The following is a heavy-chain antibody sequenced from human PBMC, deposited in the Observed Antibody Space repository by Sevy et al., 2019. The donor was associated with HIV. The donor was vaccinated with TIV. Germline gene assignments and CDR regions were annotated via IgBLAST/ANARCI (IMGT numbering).Heavy chain of an antibody. Sequence: GGSLRLSCAASGFTFSSYWMHWVRQAPGKGLVWVSRINSDGSSTSYADSVKGRFTISRDNSKKTLYLQMNSLRDEDTAIYYCARDAARVIVPTAGFDSWGQGTLVTVSS. CDR1: GFTFSSYW. J-gene: IGHJ5*01. D-gene: IGHD1-1*01. V-gene: IGHV3-74*01. CDR3: ARDAARVIVPTAGFDS. CDR2: INSDGSST.